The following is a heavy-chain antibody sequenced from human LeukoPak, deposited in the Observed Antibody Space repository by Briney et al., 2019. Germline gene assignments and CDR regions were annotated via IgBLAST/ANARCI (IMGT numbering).Heavy chain of an antibody. J-gene: IGHJ4*02. V-gene: IGHV4-39*07. CDR3: ASTPSYDSSGYYPFDY. CDR2: IYYSGST. CDR1: GGSISSSSYY. D-gene: IGHD3-22*01. Sequence: SETLSLTCTVSGGSISSSSYYWGWIRQPPGKGLEWIGSIYYSGSTYYNPSLKSRVTISVDTSKNQFSLKLSSVTAADTAVYYCASTPSYDSSGYYPFDYWGQGTLVTVSS.